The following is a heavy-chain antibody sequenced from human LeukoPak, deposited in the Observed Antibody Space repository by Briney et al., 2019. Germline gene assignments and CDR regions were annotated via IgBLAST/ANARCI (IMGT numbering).Heavy chain of an antibody. V-gene: IGHV4-39*07. J-gene: IGHJ4*02. CDR1: GGSISSSTYY. Sequence: PSETLSLTCTVSGGSISSSTYYWGWVRQPPGTGLEWIGSIYYSGNTYYNPSLKSRVTISVDTSKNQFSLKLSSVTAADTAIYYCARDRVVIVVAATGFDYWGQGTLVTVSS. CDR3: ARDRVVIVVAATGFDY. D-gene: IGHD2-15*01. CDR2: IYYSGNT.